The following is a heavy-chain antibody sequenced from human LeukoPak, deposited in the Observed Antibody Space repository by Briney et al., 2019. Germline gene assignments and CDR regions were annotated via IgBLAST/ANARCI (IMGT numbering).Heavy chain of an antibody. CDR2: ISGSGGST. D-gene: IGHD6-19*01. V-gene: IGHV3-23*01. CDR1: GFTLSNYA. CDR3: AAGIAVAGKV. Sequence: GALRLSFATSGFTLSNYAMSWVRPAPGEGLGWVSGISGSGGSTYYADSVKGRFTISRDNSKNTLYLQMNSLRAEDTAVYYCAAGIAVAGKVWGQGTLVTVSS. J-gene: IGHJ4*02.